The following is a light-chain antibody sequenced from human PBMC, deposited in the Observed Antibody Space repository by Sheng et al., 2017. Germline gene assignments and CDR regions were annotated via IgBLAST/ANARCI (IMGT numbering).Light chain of an antibody. J-gene: IGKJ4*01. CDR1: QNIKSY. V-gene: IGKV1-9*01. Sequence: DIQMTQSPSSLSASVGDRVTISCRASQNIKSYLNWYQQKPGKAPKLLIYAASTLERGVPSRFSGSGSGTDFTLTISSLQPEDFATYYCQQLNGYLLTFGGGTKVEI. CDR2: AAS. CDR3: QQLNGYLLT.